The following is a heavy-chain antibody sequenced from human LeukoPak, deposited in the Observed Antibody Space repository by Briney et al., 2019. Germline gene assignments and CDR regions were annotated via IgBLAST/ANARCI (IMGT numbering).Heavy chain of an antibody. J-gene: IGHJ3*02. V-gene: IGHV4-59*08. Sequence: SETLSLTCTVSGGSISSYYWSWIRQPPGKGLEWIGYIYYSGSTNYNPSPKSRVTISVDTSKNQFSLKLSSVTAADTAVYYCATKQNAFDIWGQGSMVTVSS. CDR1: GGSISSYY. CDR2: IYYSGST. CDR3: ATKQNAFDI.